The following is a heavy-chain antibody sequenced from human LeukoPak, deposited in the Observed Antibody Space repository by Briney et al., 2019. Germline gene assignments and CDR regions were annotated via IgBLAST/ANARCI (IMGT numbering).Heavy chain of an antibody. D-gene: IGHD1-26*01. V-gene: IGHV3-21*01. Sequence: SGGSLRLSCAVSGFTFSSYSMNWVRQAPGKGPEWVSSISSSSNYIYYADSVKGRFTISRDNAKNSLYLQMNSLRAEDTAVYYCARDVSGSNPVGVYYFDYWGQGTLVTVSS. J-gene: IGHJ4*02. CDR2: ISSSSNYI. CDR3: ARDVSGSNPVGVYYFDY. CDR1: GFTFSSYS.